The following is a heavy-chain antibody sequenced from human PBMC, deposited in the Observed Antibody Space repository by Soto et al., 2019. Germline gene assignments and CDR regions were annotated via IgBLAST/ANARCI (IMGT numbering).Heavy chain of an antibody. CDR3: GSSLNYYYYGMDV. CDR2: IIPIFGTA. V-gene: IGHV1-69*13. CDR1: GGTFSSYA. J-gene: IGHJ6*02. D-gene: IGHD6-6*01. Sequence: SVKVSCKASGGTFSSYAISWVRQAPGQGLEWMGGIIPIFGTANYAQKFQGRVTITADESTSTAYMELSSLRSEDTAVYYCGSSLNYYYYGMDVWGQGTTVTVSS.